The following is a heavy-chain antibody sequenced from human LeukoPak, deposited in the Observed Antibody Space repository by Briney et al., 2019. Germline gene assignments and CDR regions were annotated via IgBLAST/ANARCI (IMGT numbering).Heavy chain of an antibody. V-gene: IGHV3-30-3*01. CDR1: GFTFSSYA. Sequence: GGSLRLSCAASGFTFSSYAMHLVRQAPGKGLEWVAVISYDGSNKYYADSVKGRFTISRDNSKNTLYLQMNSLRAEDTAVYYCARESGGDYGYFDYWGQGTLVTVSS. CDR2: ISYDGSNK. D-gene: IGHD4-17*01. CDR3: ARESGGDYGYFDY. J-gene: IGHJ4*02.